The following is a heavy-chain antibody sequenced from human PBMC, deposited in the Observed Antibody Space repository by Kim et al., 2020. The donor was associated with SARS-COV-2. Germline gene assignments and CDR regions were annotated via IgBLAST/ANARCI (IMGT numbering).Heavy chain of an antibody. CDR3: ASGGENFDL. V-gene: IGHV4-31*02. CDR2: GST. Sequence: GSTYYSPSLKSRVTISVDTSKNQFSLKLSSVTAADTAVYYCASGGENFDLWGRGTLVTVSS. J-gene: IGHJ2*01.